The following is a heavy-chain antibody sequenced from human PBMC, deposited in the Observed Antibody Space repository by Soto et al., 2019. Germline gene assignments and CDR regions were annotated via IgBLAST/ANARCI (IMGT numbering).Heavy chain of an antibody. CDR3: ARAIVQSIAARTKGGNRIYYYYYMDV. D-gene: IGHD6-6*01. J-gene: IGHJ6*03. V-gene: IGHV3-48*01. CDR1: GFTFSSYS. CDR2: ISSSSSTI. Sequence: EVQLVESGGGLVQPGGSLRLSCAASGFTFSSYSMNWVRQAPGKGLEWVSYISSSSSTIYYADSVKGRFTISRDNAKNSLYLQMNSLRAEDTAVYYCARAIVQSIAARTKGGNRIYYYYYMDVWGKGTTVTFSS.